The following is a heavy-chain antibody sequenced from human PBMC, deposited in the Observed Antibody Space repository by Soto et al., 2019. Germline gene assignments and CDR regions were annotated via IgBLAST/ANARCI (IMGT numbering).Heavy chain of an antibody. CDR2: IYWDDDK. Sequence: QITLKESGPTLVKPTQTLTLTCTFSGFSLSTSGVGVGWIRQPPGKALEWLALIYWDDDKRYSPSLKSRLTITKDTTKIQVVLTMTNMDPVDTATYYCAHRPPYGDYVGYWGQGTLVTVSS. D-gene: IGHD4-17*01. CDR1: GFSLSTSGVG. CDR3: AHRPPYGDYVGY. J-gene: IGHJ4*02. V-gene: IGHV2-5*02.